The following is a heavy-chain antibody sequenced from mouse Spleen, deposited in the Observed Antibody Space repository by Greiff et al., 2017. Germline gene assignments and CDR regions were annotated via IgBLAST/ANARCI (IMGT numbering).Heavy chain of an antibody. Sequence: QVQLKQSGAELVRPGTSVKVSCKASGYAFTNYLIEWVKQRPGQGLEWIGVINPGSGGTNYNEKFKGKATLTADKSSSTAYMQLSSLTSEDSAVYFCARSVTVVAHFDYWGQGTTLTVSS. CDR3: ARSVTVVAHFDY. D-gene: IGHD1-1*01. CDR2: INPGSGGT. V-gene: IGHV1-54*01. CDR1: GYAFTNYL. J-gene: IGHJ2*01.